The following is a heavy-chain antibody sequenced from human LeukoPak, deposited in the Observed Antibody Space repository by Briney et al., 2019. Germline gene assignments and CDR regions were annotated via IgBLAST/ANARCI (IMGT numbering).Heavy chain of an antibody. CDR3: AKDPNGDYIGAFDS. J-gene: IGHJ3*02. D-gene: IGHD2-8*01. Sequence: GGSLRLSCVPSAFTLSTYAMTWVRQAPGRGLECVSSITVSSGPTNYADFVKGRFTISRDNSKNTLYLQMNSLRADDTAIYYCAKDPNGDYIGAFDSWGQGTLVTVSS. V-gene: IGHV3-23*01. CDR1: AFTLSTYA. CDR2: ITVSSGPT.